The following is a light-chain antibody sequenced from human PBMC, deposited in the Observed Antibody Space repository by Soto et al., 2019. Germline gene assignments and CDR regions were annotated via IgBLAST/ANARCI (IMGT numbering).Light chain of an antibody. CDR1: QSVNSH. CDR3: QQYNNFPLT. J-gene: IGKJ1*01. V-gene: IGKV3-15*01. Sequence: MTQSPATLSVSPGERATLSCRASQSVNSHLAWYQQKPGQAPRLLIYGASTRASGVPARFSGSGSGTEFTLTISSLQSEDFAVYYCQQYNNFPLTFGQGTKVEIK. CDR2: GAS.